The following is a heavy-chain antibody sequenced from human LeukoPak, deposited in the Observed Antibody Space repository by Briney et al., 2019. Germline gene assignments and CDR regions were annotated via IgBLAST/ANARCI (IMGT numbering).Heavy chain of an antibody. D-gene: IGHD5-12*01. CDR3: ARVPSGYDTNFGY. Sequence: PSGSLSLTCAASGFTFSSYWLSWVRQAPGKGLEWVANIKQDGSEKYYVDSVKGRFTISRDNAKNTLYLQMNSLRAEDTAVYYCARVPSGYDTNFGYWGQGTLVTVSS. J-gene: IGHJ4*02. V-gene: IGHV3-7*04. CDR2: IKQDGSEK. CDR1: GFTFSSYW.